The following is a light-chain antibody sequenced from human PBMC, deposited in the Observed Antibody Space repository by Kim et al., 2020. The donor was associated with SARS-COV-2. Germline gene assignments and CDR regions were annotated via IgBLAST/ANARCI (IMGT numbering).Light chain of an antibody. J-gene: IGLJ1*01. V-gene: IGLV2-14*01. CDR2: EVS. Sequence: QSALTQPASVSGSPGQSITISCTGTSSDVGGYKYVSWYQQHPGKAPKLVIYEVSNRPSGVSNRFSGSKSGNMASLTISGLQAEDEADYYCSSYIRGSTNYVFGTGTKVTVL. CDR1: SSDVGGYKY. CDR3: SSYIRGSTNYV.